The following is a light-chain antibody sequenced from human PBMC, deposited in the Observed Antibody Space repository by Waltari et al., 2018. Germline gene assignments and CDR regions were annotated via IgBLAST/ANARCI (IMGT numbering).Light chain of an antibody. CDR3: GTWDTTLSALI. Sequence: QSVLTQPPSVSAAPGQKVTISCSGSSSNIGNDYVSWYQQLPGTAPKLFIYENKKRPPGIPDRFSGSKSGTSATLGITGLQTGDEADYCCGTWDTTLSALIFGGGTKLTVL. CDR1: SSNIGNDY. J-gene: IGLJ2*01. CDR2: ENK. V-gene: IGLV1-51*02.